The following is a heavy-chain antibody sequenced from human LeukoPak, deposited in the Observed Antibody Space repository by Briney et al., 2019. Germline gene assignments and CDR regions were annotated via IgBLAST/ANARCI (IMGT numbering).Heavy chain of an antibody. V-gene: IGHV1-2*02. D-gene: IGHD2-2*01. CDR2: INPNTGET. Sequence: ASVKVSCKASGYTFTGYYMHWVRQAPGQGLEWMGWINPNTGETNSAQKFQGRVTMTRDTTINTAYMELTRLTSDDTAVYYCASYPRYSSTPLFDYWGQGTLITVSP. CDR1: GYTFTGYY. J-gene: IGHJ4*02. CDR3: ASYPRYSSTPLFDY.